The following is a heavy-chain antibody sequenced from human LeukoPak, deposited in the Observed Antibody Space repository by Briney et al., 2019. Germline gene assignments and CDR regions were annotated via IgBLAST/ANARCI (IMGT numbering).Heavy chain of an antibody. V-gene: IGHV3-66*02. J-gene: IGHJ3*02. CDR3: ARAEAGGAFDI. D-gene: IGHD1-26*01. CDR2: IYRGGST. CDR1: GFTVSSNY. Sequence: GGSLRLSCAASGFTVSSNYMSWVRQAPGKGLKWVSVIYRGGSTYYADSVKGRFTISRDNSKNTLYLQMNSLRAEDTAVYYCARAEAGGAFDIWGQGTMVTVSS.